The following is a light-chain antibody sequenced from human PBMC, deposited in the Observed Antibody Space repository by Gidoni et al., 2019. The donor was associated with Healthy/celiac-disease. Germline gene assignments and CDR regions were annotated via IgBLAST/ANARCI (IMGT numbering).Light chain of an antibody. Sequence: DSQVTQSPFSLSASVGDRVTITCRASQSISSYLNWDQQKPGKAPKLLLYAASSLQRGVPSRFSGSGSGTDFTLTISSLQPEDFAPYYCQQSYSTPHTFGQGTKLEIK. CDR3: QQSYSTPHT. CDR2: AAS. CDR1: QSISSY. V-gene: IGKV1-39*01. J-gene: IGKJ2*01.